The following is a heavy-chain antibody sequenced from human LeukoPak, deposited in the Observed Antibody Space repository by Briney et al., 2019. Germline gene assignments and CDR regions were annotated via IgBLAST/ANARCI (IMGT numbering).Heavy chain of an antibody. CDR2: INTDTGNP. V-gene: IGHV7-4-1*02. Sequence: GASVEVSCKASGYTFTSYGISWVRQAPGQGLEWMGWINTDTGNPTYAQGFTGRFVFSLDTSVSTTYLQISSLKPEDTAVYYCARGIGIGTVLMVHGNMDVWGKGTTVTVSS. CDR3: ARGIGIGTVLMVHGNMDV. J-gene: IGHJ6*03. D-gene: IGHD2-8*01. CDR1: GYTFTSYG.